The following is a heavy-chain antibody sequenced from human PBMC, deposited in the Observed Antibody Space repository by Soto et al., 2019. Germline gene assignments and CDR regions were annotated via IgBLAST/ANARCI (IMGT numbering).Heavy chain of an antibody. Sequence: SENLSIACTVSGGSISSYYWSWIRQPPGKGLEWIGYIYYSGSTNYNPSLKSRVTISLETSKNQFSLRLSSVTAAGTAVYFCAGMFWFGHLLFDYPGQGTLVTVSS. D-gene: IGHD3-10*01. CDR1: GGSISSYY. J-gene: IGHJ4*02. CDR3: AGMFWFGHLLFDY. V-gene: IGHV4-59*08. CDR2: IYYSGST.